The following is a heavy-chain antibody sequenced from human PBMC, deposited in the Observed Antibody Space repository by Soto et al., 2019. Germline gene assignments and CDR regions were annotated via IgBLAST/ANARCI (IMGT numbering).Heavy chain of an antibody. CDR3: ATDAGYSAYHYYEESGMDV. D-gene: IGHD5-12*01. CDR1: GYTVTGYY. CDR2: INLNSGGT. Sequence: SVEVASKASGYTVTGYYMHWVQQPPPQGLGWVGWINLNSGGTNYPQKFQGRVTVTRDTSISLAYMDLSRLRLEATAVYHCATDAGYSAYHYYEESGMDVWGQGPTVTV. J-gene: IGHJ6*02. V-gene: IGHV1-2*02.